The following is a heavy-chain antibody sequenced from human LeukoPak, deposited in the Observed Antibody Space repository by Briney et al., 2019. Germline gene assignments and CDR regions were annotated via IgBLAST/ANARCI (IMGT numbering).Heavy chain of an antibody. V-gene: IGHV4-39*01. CDR1: GGSISSSSYY. Sequence: SETLSLTRTVSGGSISSSSYYWAWIRQSPGKGLECIGSIYYSGSTYYNPSLKSRVTISVDTSKNQFSLKLSSVTAADTAVYYCARQRCSGGSCFFSDYFDYWGQGALVTVSS. CDR3: ARQRCSGGSCFFSDYFDY. CDR2: IYYSGST. J-gene: IGHJ4*02. D-gene: IGHD2-15*01.